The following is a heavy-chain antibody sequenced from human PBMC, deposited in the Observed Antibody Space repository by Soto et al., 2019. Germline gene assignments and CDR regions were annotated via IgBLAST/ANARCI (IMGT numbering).Heavy chain of an antibody. V-gene: IGHV4-31*03. CDR2: IYYSGST. CDR3: ARGERDSYDSRCYGFDP. CDR1: GGSISSGGYY. J-gene: IGHJ5*02. Sequence: QVQLQESGPGLVKPSQTLSLTCTVSGGSISSGGYYWSWIRQHPGKGLEWIGYIYYSGSTYYNPSLKSRVTISVDTSKNQFSLQLSSVTAADTAVYYCARGERDSYDSRCYGFDPWGQGTLVTVSS. D-gene: IGHD3-22*01.